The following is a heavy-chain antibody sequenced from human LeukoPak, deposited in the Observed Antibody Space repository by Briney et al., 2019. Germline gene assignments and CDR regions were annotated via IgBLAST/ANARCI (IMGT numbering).Heavy chain of an antibody. CDR2: INSDGINT. J-gene: IGHJ4*02. CDR1: GFTFSNYW. V-gene: IGHV3-74*01. Sequence: GGSLRLSCAASGFTFSNYWMHWVRQAPGKGLVWVSRINSDGINTSYADSVKGRFTISRDNSKNTLYLQMNSLRAEDTAVYYCARDGGELWFGEYFDYWGQGTLVTVSS. CDR3: ARDGGELWFGEYFDY. D-gene: IGHD3-10*01.